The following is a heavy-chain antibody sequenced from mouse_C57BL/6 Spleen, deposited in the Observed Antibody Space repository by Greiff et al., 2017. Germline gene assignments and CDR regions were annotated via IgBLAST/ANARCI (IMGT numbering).Heavy chain of an antibody. D-gene: IGHD2-5*01. V-gene: IGHV1-52*01. CDR1: GYTFTSYW. CDR2: IDTSDSET. Sequence: QVQLQQPGAELVRPGSSVKLSCKASGYTFTSYWMHWVKQRPIQGLEWIGNIDTSDSETHSHQTFKDKATLPVDKSYITAYMPLTSLTSVDSAVYYCARGAYYSNSGDWFAYWGQGTLVTVSA. J-gene: IGHJ3*01. CDR3: ARGAYYSNSGDWFAY.